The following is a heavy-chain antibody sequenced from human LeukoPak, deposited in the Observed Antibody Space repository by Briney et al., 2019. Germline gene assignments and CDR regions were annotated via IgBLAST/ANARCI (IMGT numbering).Heavy chain of an antibody. Sequence: PGGSLRLSCAASGFTFSSYAMHWVRQAPGKGLEWVAVISYDGSNKYYADSVKGRFTISRDNSKNMLYLQMNSLRAEDTAVYYCSRDARVGNYYYYYMDVWGKGTTVTVSS. CDR1: GFTFSSYA. D-gene: IGHD7-27*01. CDR2: ISYDGSNK. J-gene: IGHJ6*03. CDR3: SRDARVGNYYYYYMDV. V-gene: IGHV3-30*01.